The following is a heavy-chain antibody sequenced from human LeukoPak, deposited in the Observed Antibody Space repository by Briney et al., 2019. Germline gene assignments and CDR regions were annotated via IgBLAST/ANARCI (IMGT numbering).Heavy chain of an antibody. CDR3: ASPHWNFDY. D-gene: IGHD1-1*01. J-gene: IGHJ4*02. V-gene: IGHV3-21*01. CDR1: GFTFSTYK. CDR2: ISSSSSYI. Sequence: GGALTLSCAASGFTFSTYKMSWVRQAPGKGLEWVSSISSSSSYIYYADSVKGRFTISRDNAKNSLYLQMNSLRAEDTAVYYCASPHWNFDYWGQGTLVTVSS.